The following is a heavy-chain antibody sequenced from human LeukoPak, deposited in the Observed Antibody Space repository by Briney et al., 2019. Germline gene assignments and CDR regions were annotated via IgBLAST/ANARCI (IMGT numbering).Heavy chain of an antibody. Sequence: GGPRRPSCAASGFTFISYAMHGVRQAPARGLEGVAVLSYDGSNKYYADSVKGRFTISRDNSKNTLYLQMNSLRAEDTAVYYCARRKHNSYWSPNEYYFDYWGRGTLVTVSS. CDR1: GFTFISYA. V-gene: IGHV3-30*01. J-gene: IGHJ4*02. CDR3: ARRKHNSYWSPNEYYFDY. D-gene: IGHD1-26*01. CDR2: LSYDGSNK.